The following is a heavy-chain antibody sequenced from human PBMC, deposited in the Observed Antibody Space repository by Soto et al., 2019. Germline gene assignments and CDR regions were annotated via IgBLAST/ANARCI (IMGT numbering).Heavy chain of an antibody. Sequence: ASVKVSCKASGYTFTSYAMHWVRQAPGQRLEWMGWINAGNGNTKYSQKFQGRVTITRDTSASTAYMELSSLRSEDTAVFYCARSRGVVPAAISYYGMDVWGQGTRVTSP. V-gene: IGHV1-3*01. CDR1: GYTFTSYA. D-gene: IGHD2-2*01. CDR2: INAGNGNT. J-gene: IGHJ6*02. CDR3: ARSRGVVPAAISYYGMDV.